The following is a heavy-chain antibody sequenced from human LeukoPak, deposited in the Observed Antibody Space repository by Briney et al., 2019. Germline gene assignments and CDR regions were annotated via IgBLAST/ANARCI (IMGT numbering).Heavy chain of an antibody. D-gene: IGHD3-10*01. CDR1: GFTFSSYG. Sequence: PGGSLRLSCAASGFTFSSYGMNWVRQAPGKGLEWVSVISGSGVSTYYADSVKGRFTISRDNSKNTLYLQMNSLRAEDSAVYYCAKVRFGVTARYYFDYWGQGTLVTVSS. CDR2: ISGSGVST. V-gene: IGHV3-23*01. J-gene: IGHJ4*02. CDR3: AKVRFGVTARYYFDY.